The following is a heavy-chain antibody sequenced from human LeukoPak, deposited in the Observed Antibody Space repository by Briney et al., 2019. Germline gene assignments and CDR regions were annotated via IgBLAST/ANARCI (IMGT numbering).Heavy chain of an antibody. CDR1: GYTFPNHF. CDR3: ARQGGGSGDDYSSY. Sequence: GESLRISCKASGYTFPNHFIAWVRQMPGKGLEWMGVIYPDSLDTKYSPSFQGQVTISADKSISTAYLQWNSLKASDTAVYYCARQGGGSGDDYSSYWGQGTLVTVS. CDR2: IYPDSLDT. D-gene: IGHD3-10*01. V-gene: IGHV5-51*01. J-gene: IGHJ4*02.